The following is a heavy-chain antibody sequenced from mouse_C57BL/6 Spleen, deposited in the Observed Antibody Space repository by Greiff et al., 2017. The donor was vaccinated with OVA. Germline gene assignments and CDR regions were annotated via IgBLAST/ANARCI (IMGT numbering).Heavy chain of an antibody. CDR3: ARDEGSSSYWYFDV. CDR2: IHPNSGST. V-gene: IGHV1-64*01. CDR1: GYTFTSYW. J-gene: IGHJ1*03. D-gene: IGHD1-1*01. Sequence: QVQLQQPGAELVKPGASVKLSCKASGYTFTSYWMHWVKQRPGQGLEWIGMIHPNSGSTNYNEKFKSKATLTVDKSSSKAYMQLSSLTSEDSAVYYCARDEGSSSYWYFDVWGTGTTVTVSS.